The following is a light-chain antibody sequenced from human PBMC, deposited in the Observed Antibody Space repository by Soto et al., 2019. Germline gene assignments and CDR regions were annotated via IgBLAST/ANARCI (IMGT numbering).Light chain of an antibody. V-gene: IGLV2-14*01. CDR1: SRDVGAYNL. J-gene: IGLJ2*01. CDR2: EVR. CDR3: SSFSSRNALV. Sequence: QSVLTQPASVSGSPGQSITISCSGTSRDVGAYNLVSWYQQSPGKGPKLLIYEVRHRPSGVSYRFSGSKSGNTASLTISSLLPEDEAVYFCSSFSSRNALVFGGGTQLTVL.